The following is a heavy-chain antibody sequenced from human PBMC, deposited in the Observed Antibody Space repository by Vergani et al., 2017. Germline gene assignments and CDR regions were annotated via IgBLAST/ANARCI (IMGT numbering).Heavy chain of an antibody. V-gene: IGHV4-30-2*01. Sequence: QLQLQESGSGLVKPSQTLSLTCAVSGGSISSGGYSWSWIRQPPGKGLEWIGYIYHSGSTYYNPSLKSRVTISVDRSKNQFSLKLSSVTAADTAVYYCARVVPYDFWSGYYIGHFDYWGQGTLVTVSS. D-gene: IGHD3-3*01. J-gene: IGHJ4*02. CDR2: IYHSGST. CDR3: ARVVPYDFWSGYYIGHFDY. CDR1: GGSISSGGYS.